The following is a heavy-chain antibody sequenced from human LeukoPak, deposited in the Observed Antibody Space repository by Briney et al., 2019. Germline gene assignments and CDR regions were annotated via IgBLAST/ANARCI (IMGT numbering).Heavy chain of an antibody. J-gene: IGHJ6*03. V-gene: IGHV4-34*01. CDR1: GGSFSDYS. Sequence: SETLSLTCAVYGGSFSDYSWSWIRQPPGKGLEWIGEINHSGGTNHNPSLMSRVIMSVDTSKNQFSLKVSSVTAADTAVYYSARVGYRYSINDWSRTGFGAYPTKYYYYMDVWGKGTTVTVSS. CDR3: ARVGYRYSINDWSRTGFGAYPTKYYYYMDV. CDR2: INHSGGT. D-gene: IGHD5-18*01.